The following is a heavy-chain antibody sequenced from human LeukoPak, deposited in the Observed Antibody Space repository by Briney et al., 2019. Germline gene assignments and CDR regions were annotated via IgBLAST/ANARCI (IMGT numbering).Heavy chain of an antibody. CDR3: AREFWSSRSGNLQAFHV. V-gene: IGHV4-61*02. J-gene: IGHJ3*01. D-gene: IGHD3-10*01. CDR1: GGSINSGTYY. CDR2: IYSSGST. Sequence: PSQTLSLTCTVSGGSINSGTYYWSWIRQPDGKGLEWIGRIYSSGSTKYNPSLKSRVTISVDTSKNQFSLNLRSVTAADTLVYYCAREFWSSRSGNLQAFHVWGQGTMVTVSS.